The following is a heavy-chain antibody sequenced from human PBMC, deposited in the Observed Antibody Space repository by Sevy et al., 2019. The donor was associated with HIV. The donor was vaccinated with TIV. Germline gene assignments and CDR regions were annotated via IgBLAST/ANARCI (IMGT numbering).Heavy chain of an antibody. V-gene: IGHV1-24*01. D-gene: IGHD3-22*01. CDR1: GHTLNQLS. CDR2: FDPEDGET. J-gene: IGHJ4*02. Sequence: ASVKVSSKVSGHTLNQLSMHWVRQAPGKGLEWMGRFDPEDGETIYAQRFQGRFTMTEDTSTDTAYMHLSSLRSEDTAVYYCASAREYYEDNSGYFDYWGQGTLVTVSS. CDR3: ASAREYYEDNSGYFDY.